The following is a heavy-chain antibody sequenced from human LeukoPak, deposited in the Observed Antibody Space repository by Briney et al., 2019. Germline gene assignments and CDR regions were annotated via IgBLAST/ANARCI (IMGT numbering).Heavy chain of an antibody. D-gene: IGHD5-24*01. CDR2: INHSGST. CDR1: GGSFSGYY. J-gene: IGHJ4*02. V-gene: IGHV4-34*01. Sequence: SETLSLTCAVYGGSFSGYYWSWIRQPPGKGLEWIGEINHSGSTNYNPSLKSRVTISVDTSKNQFSLKLSSVTAADTAVYYCATSRVRDGYDGAMDYWGQGTLVTVSS. CDR3: ATSRVRDGYDGAMDY.